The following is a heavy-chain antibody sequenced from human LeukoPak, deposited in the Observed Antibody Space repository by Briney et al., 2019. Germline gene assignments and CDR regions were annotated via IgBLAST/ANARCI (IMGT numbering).Heavy chain of an antibody. D-gene: IGHD2-2*01. J-gene: IGHJ4*02. V-gene: IGHV3-23*01. CDR2: ISGSGGST. CDR1: GFTFSSYA. Sequence: GGSLRLSCAASGFTFSSYAMSWVRQAPGKGLEWVSAISGSGGSTYYADSVKGRFTISRDNSKNTLYPQMNSLRAEDTAVYYCAKDWRAYCSSTSCYYFDYWGQGTLVTVSS. CDR3: AKDWRAYCSSTSCYYFDY.